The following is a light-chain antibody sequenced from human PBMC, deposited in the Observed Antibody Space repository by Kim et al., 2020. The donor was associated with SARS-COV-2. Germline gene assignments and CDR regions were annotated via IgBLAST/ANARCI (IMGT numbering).Light chain of an antibody. J-gene: IGLJ2*01. V-gene: IGLV3-21*04. CDR3: QVWDSSVV. CDR1: NIGSKG. Sequence: VSGAPGKTARITCGGNNIGSKGVHWYQQKPGQAPVLVIYYDSDRPSGIPERFSGSNSGNTATLTISRVEAGDEADYYCQVWDSSVVFGGGTQLTVL. CDR2: YDS.